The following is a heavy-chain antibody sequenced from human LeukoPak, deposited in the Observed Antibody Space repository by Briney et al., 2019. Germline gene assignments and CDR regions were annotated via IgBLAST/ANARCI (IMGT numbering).Heavy chain of an antibody. CDR1: GYTFTGYY. D-gene: IGHD3-22*01. CDR3: ARDFSDYDSSGYYCFWSAFEI. Sequence: AAVKVSRKASGYTFTGYYMHWVRQEPGQGIEWMGWIYPNSGGTNYAQKCEGRVTMTRDTSISTVYMELSRLRSDDTAVYYCARDFSDYDSSGYYCFWSAFEIWGQGTMVTVGS. V-gene: IGHV1-2*02. J-gene: IGHJ3*02. CDR2: IYPNSGGT.